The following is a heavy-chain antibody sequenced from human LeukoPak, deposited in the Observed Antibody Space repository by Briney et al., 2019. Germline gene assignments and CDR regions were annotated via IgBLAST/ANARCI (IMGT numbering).Heavy chain of an antibody. Sequence: ASVKVSCKPSGYTFTDYYIHWVRQAPGQGLEWRGWVNPNSGGTSYAQKFQGRVTMTRDTSINTVFMELSSPRSNDTAIYYCARERLSPGKGFDYWGQGTLVTVSS. CDR3: ARERLSPGKGFDY. J-gene: IGHJ4*02. D-gene: IGHD4-23*01. CDR1: GYTFTDYY. CDR2: VNPNSGGT. V-gene: IGHV1-2*02.